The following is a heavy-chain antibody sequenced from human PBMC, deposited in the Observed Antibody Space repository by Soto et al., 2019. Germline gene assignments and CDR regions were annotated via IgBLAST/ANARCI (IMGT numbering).Heavy chain of an antibody. D-gene: IGHD6-13*01. V-gene: IGHV3-21*01. CDR1: GFTFRSFT. CDR3: TGDASRDSSARGWFDP. J-gene: IGHJ5*02. CDR2: ISSNSAYI. Sequence: GGSLRLSCAASGFTFRSFTMNWVRQAPGKGLEWVSTISSNSAYIYYTDALRGRFTISRDNPKNSLHLKMNTLSAEDTAVYYCTGDASRDSSARGWFDPWGPRTLVTVSS.